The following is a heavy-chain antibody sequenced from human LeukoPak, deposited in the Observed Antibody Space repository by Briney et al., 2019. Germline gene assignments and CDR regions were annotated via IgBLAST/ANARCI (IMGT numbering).Heavy chain of an antibody. D-gene: IGHD2-2*01. CDR3: ARHHCSSTSCPPDY. J-gene: IGHJ4*02. V-gene: IGHV4-59*08. CDR2: IYYSGST. Sequence: ASETLSLTCTVSGGSISSYYWSWIRQPPGKGLEWIGYIYYSGSTNYNPSLKSRVTISVDTSKNQFSLKLNSVTAADTAVYYCARHHCSSTSCPPDYWGQGTLVTVSS. CDR1: GGSISSYY.